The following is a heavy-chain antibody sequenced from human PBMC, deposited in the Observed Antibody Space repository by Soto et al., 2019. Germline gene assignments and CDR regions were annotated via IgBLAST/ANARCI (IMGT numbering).Heavy chain of an antibody. Sequence: ASVKVSCKASGGTFSSYAISWVRQAPGQGLEWMGGIIPIFGTANYAQKFQGRVTITADESTSTAYMELSSLRSEDTAVYYCARDLSSSWGDYYGMDVWGQGTTVTVSS. CDR2: IIPIFGTA. CDR3: ARDLSSSWGDYYGMDV. D-gene: IGHD6-13*01. CDR1: GGTFSSYA. V-gene: IGHV1-69*13. J-gene: IGHJ6*02.